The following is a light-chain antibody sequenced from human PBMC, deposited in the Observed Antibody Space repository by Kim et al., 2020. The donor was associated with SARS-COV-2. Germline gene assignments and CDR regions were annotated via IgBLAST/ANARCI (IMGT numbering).Light chain of an antibody. J-gene: IGLJ2*01. CDR3: GAWDSSLGAVV. Sequence: GQKVPTSRSGSSSNIGNYHVSWYQQFPGAAPKLPIYDNYERHSGIPDRFSGSKSGTSATLGITGLQTGDEAEYYCGAWDSSLGAVVFGGGTQLTVL. CDR2: DNY. CDR1: SSNIGNYH. V-gene: IGLV1-51*01.